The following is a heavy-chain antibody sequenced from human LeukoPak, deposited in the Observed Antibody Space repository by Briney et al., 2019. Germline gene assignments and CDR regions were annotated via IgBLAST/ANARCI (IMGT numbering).Heavy chain of an antibody. CDR2: IYTSGST. J-gene: IGHJ4*02. V-gene: IGHV4-4*07. D-gene: IGHD3-10*01. CDR1: GGSISSYY. CDR3: ARGQGFGELLGYYFDY. Sequence: SETLSLTCTVSGGSISSYYWSWIRQPAGKGLEWIGRIYTSGSTYYNPSLKSRVTISVDRSKNQFSLRLSSVTAADTAVYYCARGQGFGELLGYYFDYWGQGTLVTVSS.